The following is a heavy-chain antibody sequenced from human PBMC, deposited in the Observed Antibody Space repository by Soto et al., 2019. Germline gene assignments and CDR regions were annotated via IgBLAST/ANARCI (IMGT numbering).Heavy chain of an antibody. CDR3: ASRPPSTYSSGWYLTFNI. CDR2: INHSGST. D-gene: IGHD6-19*01. Sequence: SETLSLTCAVYGGSFSGYYWSWIRQPPGKGLEWIGEINHSGSTNYNPSLKSRVTISVDTSKNQFSLKLSSVTAADTAVYYCASRPPSTYSSGWYLTFNIWGQGTMVTVSS. CDR1: GGSFSGYY. V-gene: IGHV4-34*01. J-gene: IGHJ3*02.